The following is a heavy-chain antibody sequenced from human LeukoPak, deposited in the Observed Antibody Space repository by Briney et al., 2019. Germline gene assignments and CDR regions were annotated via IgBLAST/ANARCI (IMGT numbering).Heavy chain of an antibody. CDR2: IYSGGST. D-gene: IGHD3-22*01. CDR1: GFTVSSNY. CDR3: ATSLGYDSSGYLFDY. V-gene: IGHV3-53*04. Sequence: GGSLRLSCAASGFTVSSNYMSWVRQAPGKGLEWVSVIYSGGSTYYADSVKGRFTISRHNSKNTLYLQINSLRAEDTAVYYCATSLGYDSSGYLFDYWGQGTLVTVSS. J-gene: IGHJ4*02.